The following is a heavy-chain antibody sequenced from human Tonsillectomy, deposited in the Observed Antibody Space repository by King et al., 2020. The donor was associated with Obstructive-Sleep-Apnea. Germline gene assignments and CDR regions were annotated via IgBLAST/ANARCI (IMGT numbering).Heavy chain of an antibody. CDR1: GGSFSGYY. J-gene: IGHJ6*02. Sequence: VQLQQWGEGLLKPSETLALTCAVYGGSFSGYYWSWIRQPPGKGLEWIGEIKHSGSTNYNPSLKSRVTISVDTSKNQFSLRLTSVTAADTAIYYCARSSWDVWGQGTTVIVS. CDR3: ARSSWDV. CDR2: IKHSGST. V-gene: IGHV4-34*01.